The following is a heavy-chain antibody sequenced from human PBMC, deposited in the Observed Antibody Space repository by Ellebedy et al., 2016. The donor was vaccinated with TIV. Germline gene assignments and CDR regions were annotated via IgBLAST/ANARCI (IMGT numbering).Heavy chain of an antibody. CDR2: ISSSSNTM. V-gene: IGHV3-48*02. CDR1: GFTLSDYS. J-gene: IGHJ4*02. D-gene: IGHD2-21*01. CDR3: ARPLRNIVKGGFDY. Sequence: GESLKIPCAASGFTLSDYSMNWVRQAPGKGLEWVAYISSSSNTMYYADSVKGRFTISRDNAKNSLYLQMNSLRDEDTAVYYCARPLRNIVKGGFDYWGQGTLVTVSS.